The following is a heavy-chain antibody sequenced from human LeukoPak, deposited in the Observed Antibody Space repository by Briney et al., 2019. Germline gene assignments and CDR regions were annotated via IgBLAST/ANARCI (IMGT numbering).Heavy chain of an antibody. J-gene: IGHJ6*03. CDR2: IYHSGST. D-gene: IGHD3-3*01. CDR1: GGSISSGGYY. V-gene: IGHV4-30-2*01. CDR3: ARRDDFWPDYYMDV. Sequence: SETLSLTCTVSGGSISSGGYYWSWIRQPPGKGLEWIGYIYHSGSTYYNPSLKSRVTISVDRSKNQFSLKLSSVTAADTAVYYCARRDDFWPDYYMDVWGKGTTVTVSS.